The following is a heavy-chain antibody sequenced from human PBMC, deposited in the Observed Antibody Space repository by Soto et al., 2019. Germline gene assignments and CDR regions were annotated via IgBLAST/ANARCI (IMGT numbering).Heavy chain of an antibody. D-gene: IGHD3-3*01. CDR2: IKQDGSEK. V-gene: IGHV3-7*01. Sequence: GGSLRLSCAASGFTFSSYWMSWVRQAPGKGLEWVANIKQDGSEKYYVDSVKGRFTISRDNAKNSLYLQMNSLRAEDTAVYYCARDRKYYDFWSGSDYWGQGTLVTVSS. CDR3: ARDRKYYDFWSGSDY. CDR1: GFTFSSYW. J-gene: IGHJ4*02.